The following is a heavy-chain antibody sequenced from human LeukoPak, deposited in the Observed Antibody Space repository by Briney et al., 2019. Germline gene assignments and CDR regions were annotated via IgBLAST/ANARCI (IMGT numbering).Heavy chain of an antibody. Sequence: SETLSLTCAVYGGSFSGYYWSWIRQPPGKGLEWIGEINHSGSTNYNPSLKSRVTISVDTSKNQFSLKLSSVTAEDTAVYYRARDSPPDYWGQGTLVTVSS. CDR3: ARDSPPDY. CDR1: GGSFSGYY. CDR2: INHSGST. V-gene: IGHV4-34*01. D-gene: IGHD1-26*01. J-gene: IGHJ4*02.